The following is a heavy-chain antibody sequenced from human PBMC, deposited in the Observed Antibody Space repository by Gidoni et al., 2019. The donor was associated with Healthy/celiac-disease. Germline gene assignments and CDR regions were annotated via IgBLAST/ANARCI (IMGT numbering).Heavy chain of an antibody. Sequence: QVQLQQWGAGLLKPSETLSLTCADYGGSFSGYYWSWIRQPPGKGLEWIGEINHSGSTNYNPSLKSRVTISVDTSKNQFSLKLSSVTAADTAVYYCARDSSSWLDAFDIWGQGTMVTVSS. J-gene: IGHJ3*02. CDR1: GGSFSGYY. CDR2: INHSGST. V-gene: IGHV4-34*01. D-gene: IGHD6-13*01. CDR3: ARDSSSWLDAFDI.